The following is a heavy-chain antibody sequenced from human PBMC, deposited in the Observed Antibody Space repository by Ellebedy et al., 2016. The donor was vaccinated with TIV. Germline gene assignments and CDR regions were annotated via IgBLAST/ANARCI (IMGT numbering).Heavy chain of an antibody. CDR3: ARGRQLERQVRPKINHSYYAMDV. CDR2: INHNGST. Sequence: MPGGSLRLSCAVYGGSSSGYSLTWIRQAPGRGLEWIVEINHNGSTNSNPSLKSRVTISVDTYKKQSSLKVSSVTSADTAVYYCARGRQLERQVRPKINHSYYAMDVWGQGTTVTVSS. D-gene: IGHD1-1*01. V-gene: IGHV4-34*01. CDR1: GGSSSGYS. J-gene: IGHJ6*02.